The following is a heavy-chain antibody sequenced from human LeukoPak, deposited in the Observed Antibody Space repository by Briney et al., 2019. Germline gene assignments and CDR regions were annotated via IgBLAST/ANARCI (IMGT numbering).Heavy chain of an antibody. CDR1: GFTFSSYN. J-gene: IGHJ6*03. CDR2: ISSGGTNI. V-gene: IGHV3-21*01. Sequence: GGSLRLSCAASGFTFSSYNMNWVRQAPGRGLEGVSSISSGGTNIYYADPVKGRFTISRDNDKNSLFLQMNSLRAEDTAVYYCARVQSGQGYHYYMDVWGKGTTVTVSS. CDR3: ARVQSGQGYHYYMDV.